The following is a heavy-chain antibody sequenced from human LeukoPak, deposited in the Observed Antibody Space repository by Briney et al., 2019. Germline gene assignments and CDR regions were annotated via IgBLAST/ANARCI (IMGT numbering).Heavy chain of an antibody. V-gene: IGHV1-46*01. CDR2: INPNGGSA. D-gene: IGHD3-22*01. Sequence: GASVKVSCKASGYTFPNYHIHWVRQAPGQGLEWLGLINPNGGSASYAQRFQGRVTMTRDTSTTTVYMELTSLRSEDTAVYYCARDYYYDSSGYYTYYFDYWGQGTQVTVSS. J-gene: IGHJ4*02. CDR1: GYTFPNYH. CDR3: ARDYYYDSSGYYTYYFDY.